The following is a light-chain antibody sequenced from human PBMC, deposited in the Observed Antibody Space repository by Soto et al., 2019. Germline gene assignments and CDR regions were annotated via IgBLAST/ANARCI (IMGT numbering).Light chain of an antibody. CDR1: SSDVGAYNY. J-gene: IGLJ1*01. V-gene: IGLV2-14*01. CDR2: EVS. Sequence: QSVLTQPASVSGSPGQTITISCTGTSSDVGAYNYVSCYQQHPGKAPKLMIYEVSNRPSGVSDRFSGSKSGNTASLTISGLQAADEADYYCSSKRTTASLVFGTGTKVTVL. CDR3: SSKRTTASLV.